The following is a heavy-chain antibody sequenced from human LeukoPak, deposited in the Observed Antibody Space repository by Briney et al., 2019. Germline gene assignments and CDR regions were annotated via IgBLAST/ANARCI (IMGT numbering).Heavy chain of an antibody. Sequence: PSETLSLTCTVSDGSISSYYWSWIRQPPGKGLEWIGYIYYSGSTNYNPSLKSRVTISVDTSKNQFSLKLSSVTAADTAVYYCARRTPGGGGYFDYWGQGTLVTVSS. J-gene: IGHJ4*02. CDR2: IYYSGST. CDR1: DGSISSYY. D-gene: IGHD2-15*01. V-gene: IGHV4-59*01. CDR3: ARRTPGGGGYFDY.